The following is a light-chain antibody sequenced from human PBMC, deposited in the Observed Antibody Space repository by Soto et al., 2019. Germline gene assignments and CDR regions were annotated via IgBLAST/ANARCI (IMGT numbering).Light chain of an antibody. CDR2: KAS. CDR3: QQYSYYAT. CDR1: QTISSW. J-gene: IGKJ1*01. V-gene: IGKV1-5*03. Sequence: DIQMTQSPSTLSASVGDRVTITCRASQTISSWLAWYQQKPGKAPKLLIYKASTLESGVPSRFSGSGSWTDFTLTVTSLQPEDFATYYCQQYSYYATFGHGTKVEIK.